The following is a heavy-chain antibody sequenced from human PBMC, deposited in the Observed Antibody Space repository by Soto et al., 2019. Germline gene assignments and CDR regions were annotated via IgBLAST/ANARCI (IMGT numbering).Heavy chain of an antibody. CDR2: INPSGGST. J-gene: IGHJ4*02. CDR3: ASALDYYGSGQYYFDY. Sequence: QVQLVQSGAEVKKPGASVKVSCKASGDTFTSYYMHWVRQAPGQGLEWMGIINPSGGSTSYAQKFQGRVTMTRDTSTSTVYMELSSLRSEYTAVYYCASALDYYGSGQYYFDYWGQGTLVTVSS. CDR1: GDTFTSYY. D-gene: IGHD3-10*01. V-gene: IGHV1-46*01.